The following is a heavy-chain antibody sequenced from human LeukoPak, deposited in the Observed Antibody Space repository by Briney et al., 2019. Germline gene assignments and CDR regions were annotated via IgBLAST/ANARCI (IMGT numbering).Heavy chain of an antibody. Sequence: SETLSLTCTVSGGSISSYYWSWIRQPPGKGLEWVGYIYYSGSTNYNPSLKSRGTISVDTSKNQFSLKLSSVTAADTAVYYCARGCGGDCYFPILYYYYYYMDVWGKGTTVTVSS. J-gene: IGHJ6*03. V-gene: IGHV4-59*01. D-gene: IGHD2-21*01. CDR2: IYYSGST. CDR3: ARGCGGDCYFPILYYYYYYMDV. CDR1: GGSISSYY.